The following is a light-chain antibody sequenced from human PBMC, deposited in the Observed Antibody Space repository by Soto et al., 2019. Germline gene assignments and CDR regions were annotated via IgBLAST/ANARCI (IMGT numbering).Light chain of an antibody. J-gene: IGKJ1*01. V-gene: IGKV1-5*01. CDR3: QHYNSYSEA. Sequence: DIQMTQSPSSLSPSVGDRVTITCRAIRSISDWLAWYQQKPGKAPELLIFDASNLKSGVPSRFSGSGSGTEFTLTISSLQPDDFATYYCQHYNSYSEAFGQGTKVDI. CDR2: DAS. CDR1: RSISDW.